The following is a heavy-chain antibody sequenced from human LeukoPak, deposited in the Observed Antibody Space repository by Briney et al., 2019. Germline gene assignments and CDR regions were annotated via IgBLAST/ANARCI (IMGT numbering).Heavy chain of an antibody. J-gene: IGHJ5*02. D-gene: IGHD1-26*01. CDR3: ARDLVENWFDP. V-gene: IGHV4-39*07. CDR1: GGSLSSSSYY. Sequence: SETLSLTCTVSGGSLSSSSYYWGWIRQPPGKGLEWIGSIYYSGSTYYNPSLKSRVTISVDTSKNQFSLKLSSVTAADTAVYYCARDLVENWFDPWGQGTLVTVSS. CDR2: IYYSGST.